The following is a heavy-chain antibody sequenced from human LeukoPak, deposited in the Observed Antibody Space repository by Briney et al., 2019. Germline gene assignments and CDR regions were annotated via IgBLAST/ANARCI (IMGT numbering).Heavy chain of an antibody. J-gene: IGHJ3*02. CDR1: GFTVSSSY. V-gene: IGHV3-66*01. D-gene: IGHD5-24*01. Sequence: GSLRLSCEASGFTVSSSYMSWVRRAPGKGLEWVSVIYSGGSTDYKDSVKDRFIISRDNSKNTLYLQMNSLRAEDTAVYYCAKEMATMNALDIWGQGTMVTVSS. CDR2: IYSGGST. CDR3: AKEMATMNALDI.